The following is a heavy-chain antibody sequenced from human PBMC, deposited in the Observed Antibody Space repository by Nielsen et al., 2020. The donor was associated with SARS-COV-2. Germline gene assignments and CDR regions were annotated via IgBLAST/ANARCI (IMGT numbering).Heavy chain of an antibody. D-gene: IGHD3-16*02. J-gene: IGHJ4*02. Sequence: ASVKVSCKASGYTFTSYGISWVRQATGQGLEWMGWMNPNSGNTGYAQKLQGRVTMTTDTSTSTAYMELRSLRSDDTAVYYCARFDRDVWGSYRSSYWGQGTLVTVSS. CDR1: GYTFTSYG. V-gene: IGHV1-18*01. CDR2: MNPNSGNT. CDR3: ARFDRDVWGSYRSSY.